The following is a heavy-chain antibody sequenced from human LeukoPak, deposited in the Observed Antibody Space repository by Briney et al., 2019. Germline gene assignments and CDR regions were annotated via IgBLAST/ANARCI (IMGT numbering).Heavy chain of an antibody. J-gene: IGHJ4*02. CDR2: IKQDGSEK. D-gene: IGHD4-11*01. V-gene: IGHV3-7*01. CDR1: GFIFSTYW. CDR3: ARFHSDYFDY. Sequence: QAGGSLRLSCAASGFIFSTYWMSWVRQAPGKGLEWVANIKQDGSEKYYVDSVKGRFTISRDNAKNSLDLQMNSLRAEDAAVYYCARFHSDYFDYWGQGTLVTVSS.